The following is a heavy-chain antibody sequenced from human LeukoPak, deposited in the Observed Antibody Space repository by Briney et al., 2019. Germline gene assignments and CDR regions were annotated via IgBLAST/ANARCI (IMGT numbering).Heavy chain of an antibody. Sequence: PGGSLRLSCAASKFTFRNYGMSWVRQAPGKGLEWVANIKQDGSEQYYADSVKGRFTISRDNAKNSVYLQMSSLRVEDTAVYYCARGGVWYNSDVFDSWGQGTLVTVSS. D-gene: IGHD2-8*01. J-gene: IGHJ4*02. CDR2: IKQDGSEQ. CDR3: ARGGVWYNSDVFDS. CDR1: KFTFRNYG. V-gene: IGHV3-7*01.